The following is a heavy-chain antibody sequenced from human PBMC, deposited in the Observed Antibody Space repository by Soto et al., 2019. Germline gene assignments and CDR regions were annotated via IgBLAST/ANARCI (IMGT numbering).Heavy chain of an antibody. J-gene: IGHJ5*02. CDR1: GGSISSSNW. D-gene: IGHD3-22*01. CDR3: ARDESTYYYDSSGYSSNWFDP. Sequence: SETLSLTCAVSGGSISSSNWWSWVRQPPGKGLEWIGEIYHSGSTNYNPSLKSRVTISVDKSKNQFSLKLSSVTAADTAVYYCARDESTYYYDSSGYSSNWFDPWGQGTLVTVS. V-gene: IGHV4-4*02. CDR2: IYHSGST.